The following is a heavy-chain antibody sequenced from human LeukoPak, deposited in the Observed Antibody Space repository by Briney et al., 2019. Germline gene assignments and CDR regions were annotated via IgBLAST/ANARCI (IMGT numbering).Heavy chain of an antibody. V-gene: IGHV3-33*01. J-gene: IGHJ3*02. CDR2: IWYDGSNK. CDR3: AIEAYCGGDCYPDAAFDI. D-gene: IGHD2-21*02. Sequence: PGGSLRLSCAASGFTFSSYGMHWVRQAPGKGLEWVAVIWYDGSNKYYADSVKGRFTISRDNSKNTLYLQMNSLRAEDTAVYYCAIEAYCGGDCYPDAAFDIWGQGTMVTVSS. CDR1: GFTFSSYG.